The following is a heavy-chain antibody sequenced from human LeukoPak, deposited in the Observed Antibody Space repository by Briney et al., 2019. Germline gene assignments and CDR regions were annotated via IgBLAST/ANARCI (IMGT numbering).Heavy chain of an antibody. D-gene: IGHD3-10*01. CDR2: IYHSGSS. J-gene: IGHJ4*02. CDR3: ARHSSYYGNFDY. V-gene: IGHV4-39*01. Sequence: SETLSLTCTVSGGSISSSSYYWGWIRQPPGKGLEWIGSIYHSGSSYYNPSLKSRVTISVDTSKNQFSLKLSSVTAADTAVYYCARHSSYYGNFDYWGQGTLVTVSS. CDR1: GGSISSSSYY.